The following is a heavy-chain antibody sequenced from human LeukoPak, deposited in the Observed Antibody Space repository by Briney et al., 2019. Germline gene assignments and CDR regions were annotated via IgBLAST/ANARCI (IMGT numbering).Heavy chain of an antibody. CDR2: ISYDGSNK. V-gene: IGHV3-30*01. D-gene: IGHD2-2*01. CDR1: GFTFSSYA. CDR3: ARDKREFVVVPAALGGFDP. J-gene: IGHJ5*02. Sequence: PGGSLRLSCAASGFTFSSYAMHWVRQAPGKGLEWVAVISYDGSNKYYADSVKGRFTISRDNPKNTLYLQMNSLRAEDTAVYYCARDKREFVVVPAALGGFDPWGQGTLVTVSS.